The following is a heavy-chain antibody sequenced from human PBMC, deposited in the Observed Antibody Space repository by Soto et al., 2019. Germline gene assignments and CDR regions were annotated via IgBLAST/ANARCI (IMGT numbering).Heavy chain of an antibody. CDR3: AKGRESGIAVAPDAFDI. J-gene: IGHJ3*02. V-gene: IGHV3-23*01. CDR1: GFTFSSYA. CDR2: ISGSGGST. D-gene: IGHD6-19*01. Sequence: GGSLRLSCAASGFTFSSYAMSWVRQAPGKGLEWVSAISGSGGSTYYADSVKGRFTISRDNSRNTLYLQMNSLRAEDTAVYYWAKGRESGIAVAPDAFDIWGQGTMVTVSS.